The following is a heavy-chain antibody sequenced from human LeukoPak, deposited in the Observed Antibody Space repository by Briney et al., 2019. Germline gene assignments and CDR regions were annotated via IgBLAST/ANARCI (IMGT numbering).Heavy chain of an antibody. CDR3: ARDVPPPYYDILTGYSPDFDY. V-gene: IGHV3-21*01. CDR2: ISNSSSYI. J-gene: IGHJ4*02. D-gene: IGHD3-9*01. CDR1: GFTFSSYS. Sequence: GGSLRLSCAASGFTFSSYSMNWVRQAPGKGLEWVSSISNSSSYIYYADSVKGRFTISRDNAKNSLYLQMNSLRAEDTAVYYCARDVPPPYYDILTGYSPDFDYWGQGTLVTVSS.